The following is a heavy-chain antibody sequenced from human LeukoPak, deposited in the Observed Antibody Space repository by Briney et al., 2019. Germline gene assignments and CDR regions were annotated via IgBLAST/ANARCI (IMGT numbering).Heavy chain of an antibody. Sequence: GGSLRLSCAASGFTFSSYTMSWVRQAPGKGLEWVSAISGSGGSTYYADSVKGRFTISRDNSKNTLYLQMNSLRAEDTAVYYCAKDPTVPAAMGGDYWGQGTLVTVSS. V-gene: IGHV3-23*01. CDR3: AKDPTVPAAMGGDY. J-gene: IGHJ4*02. CDR1: GFTFSSYT. CDR2: ISGSGGST. D-gene: IGHD2-2*01.